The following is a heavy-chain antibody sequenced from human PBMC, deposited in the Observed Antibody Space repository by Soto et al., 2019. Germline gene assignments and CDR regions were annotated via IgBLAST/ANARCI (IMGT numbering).Heavy chain of an antibody. CDR3: ARCTYFDY. CDR1: GYIMTTYG. J-gene: IGHJ4*02. D-gene: IGHD2-8*01. Sequence: QVQLGQSGTEVKKPGASVKVSCKASGYIMTTYGVSWVRQAPGQGLEWVGWISAYNDQTNYAQKFQGRVTMTTDTSTSTAYMELRSLRYDDTAVYYCARCTYFDYWGQGTLVTVSS. CDR2: ISAYNDQT. V-gene: IGHV1-18*01.